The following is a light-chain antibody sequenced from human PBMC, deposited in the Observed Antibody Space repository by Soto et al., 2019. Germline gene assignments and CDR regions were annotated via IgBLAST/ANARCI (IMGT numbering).Light chain of an antibody. Sequence: DIVVTQAPLALSDTPGQPASISCKYSQSLLYSDGKTYLYWYLQKPGQPPPLLIYEVSNRFSGVPDRFSGSGSGTDFTLKISRVEAEDVRVYYCTHRTHVPITSGQGSRLEIK. J-gene: IGKJ5*01. V-gene: IGKV2D-29*01. CDR3: THRTHVPIT. CDR2: EVS. CDR1: QSLLYSDGKTY.